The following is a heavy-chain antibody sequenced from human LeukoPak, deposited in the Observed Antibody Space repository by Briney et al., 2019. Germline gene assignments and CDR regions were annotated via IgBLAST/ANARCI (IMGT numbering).Heavy chain of an antibody. CDR1: GFTFSNYA. Sequence: PGGSLRLSCSASGFTFSNYAMNWVRQARGKGLELVAFIRYDGSNKYYAASVKGRFTISRDNSKNTLYLQMNSLRAEDTAVYYCAKAARRITMIVVVIQGRTGNYYYMDVWGKGTTVTISS. V-gene: IGHV3-30*02. CDR2: IRYDGSNK. J-gene: IGHJ6*03. D-gene: IGHD3-22*01. CDR3: AKAARRITMIVVVIQGRTGNYYYMDV.